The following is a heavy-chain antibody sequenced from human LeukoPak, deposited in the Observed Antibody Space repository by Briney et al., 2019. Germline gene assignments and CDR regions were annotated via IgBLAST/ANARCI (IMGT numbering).Heavy chain of an antibody. D-gene: IGHD5-18*01. J-gene: IGHJ4*02. CDR3: ARGTAMVLRNNYYFDS. CDR2: INHGGSP. Sequence: PSETLSLTCAVYGGSFSNYYWTWIRQPPGKGLEWIGEINHGGSPNYSPSLKSGVTISVDTSKSQFSLKLSSVPAADTAVYYCARGTAMVLRNNYYFDSWGQGTLVTVSS. V-gene: IGHV4-34*01. CDR1: GGSFSNYY.